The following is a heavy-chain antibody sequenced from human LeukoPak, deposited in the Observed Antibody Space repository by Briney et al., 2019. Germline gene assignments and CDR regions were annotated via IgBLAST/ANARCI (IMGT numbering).Heavy chain of an antibody. CDR3: ARVRTGAVAGTGYFQH. CDR1: GGSISSSSYY. J-gene: IGHJ1*01. V-gene: IGHV4-39*07. D-gene: IGHD6-19*01. Sequence: PSETLSLTCTVSGGSISSSSYYWGWIRQPPGKGLEWIGSIYYSGSTYYNPSLKSRVTISVDTSKNQFSLKLSSVTAADTAVYYCARVRTGAVAGTGYFQHWGQGTLVTVSS. CDR2: IYYSGST.